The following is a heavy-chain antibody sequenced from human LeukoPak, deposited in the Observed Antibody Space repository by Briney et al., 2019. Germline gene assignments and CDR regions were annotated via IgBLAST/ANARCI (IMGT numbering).Heavy chain of an antibody. CDR2: ISSSGSTI. CDR1: GFTFSDYY. CDR3: ARTYYYGSGSYTYFDY. V-gene: IGHV3-11*01. J-gene: IGHJ4*02. D-gene: IGHD3-10*01. Sequence: PGGSLRLSCAASGFTFSDYYMSWIRQAPGKGLEWVSYISSSGSTIYYADSVKGRFTISRGNAKNSLYLQMNSLRAEDTAVYYCARTYYYGSGSYTYFDYWGQGTLVTVSS.